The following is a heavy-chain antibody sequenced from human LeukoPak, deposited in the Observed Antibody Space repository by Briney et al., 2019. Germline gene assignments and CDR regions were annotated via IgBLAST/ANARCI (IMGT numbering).Heavy chain of an antibody. Sequence: GSLRLSCAASGFTFSSYAMSWIRQPPGKGLEWIGYIYYSGSTNYNPSLKSRVTISVDTSKKQFSLKLSSVTAADTAVYYCARAEPDFWSGYLSAEKYAFDIWGQGTVVTVSS. V-gene: IGHV4-59*01. D-gene: IGHD3-3*01. CDR2: IYYSGST. CDR3: ARAEPDFWSGYLSAEKYAFDI. CDR1: GFTFSSYA. J-gene: IGHJ3*02.